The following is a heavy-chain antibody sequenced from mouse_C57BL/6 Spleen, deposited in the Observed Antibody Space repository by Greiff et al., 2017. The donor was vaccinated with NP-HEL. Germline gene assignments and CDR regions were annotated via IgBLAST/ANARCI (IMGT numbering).Heavy chain of an antibody. CDR1: GYTFTSYT. CDR3: ARDDGYYVRFAY. V-gene: IGHV1-4*01. J-gene: IGHJ3*01. D-gene: IGHD2-3*01. CDR2: INPSSGYT. Sequence: QVQLQQSGAELARPGASVQMSCKASGYTFTSYTMHWVKQRPGQGLEWIGYINPSSGYTKYNQKFKDKATLTADKSSSTAYMQLSSVTSEDYEVYYCARDDGYYVRFAYWGQGTLVTVSA.